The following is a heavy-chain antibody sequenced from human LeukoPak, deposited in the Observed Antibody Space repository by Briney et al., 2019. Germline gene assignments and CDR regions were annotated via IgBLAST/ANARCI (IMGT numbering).Heavy chain of an antibody. CDR2: INPDSGGT. J-gene: IGHJ4*02. CDR3: ARISSAPFDY. V-gene: IGHV1-2*02. Sequence: ASVKVSCKASGYTFTDYYLHWVRQAPGQGLGWMGWINPDSGGTNYAQKFQGRVTMTRDTSISTAYMELSRLTSDDTAVYYCARISSAPFDYWGQGTLVTVSS. CDR1: GYTFTDYY.